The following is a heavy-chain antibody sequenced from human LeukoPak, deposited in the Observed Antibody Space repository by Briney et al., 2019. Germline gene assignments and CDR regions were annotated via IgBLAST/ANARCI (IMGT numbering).Heavy chain of an antibody. CDR2: IWYDGSNK. CDR1: GFTFSSYG. D-gene: IGHD6-19*01. J-gene: IGHJ4*02. V-gene: IGHV3-33*01. CDR3: ATATTSGWLLE. Sequence: GGSLRLSCAASGFTFSSYGMHWVRQAPGKGLEWEAVIWYDGSNKYYADSVKGRFTISRDNSKNTLYLQMNSLRAEDTAVHYCATATTSGWLLEWGQGTLVTVSS.